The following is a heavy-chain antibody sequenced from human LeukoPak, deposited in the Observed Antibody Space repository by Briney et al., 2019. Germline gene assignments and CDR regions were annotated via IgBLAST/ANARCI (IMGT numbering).Heavy chain of an antibody. D-gene: IGHD5-18*01. V-gene: IGHV4-31*03. CDR2: IYYSGST. CDR1: GGSISSGGYY. J-gene: IGHJ4*02. Sequence: SETLFLTCTVSGGSISSGGYYWSWIRQHPGKGLEWIGYIYYSGSTYYNPSLKSRVTISVDTSKNQFSLKLSSVTAADTAVYYCAREDTAMVIDYWGQGTLVTVSS. CDR3: AREDTAMVIDY.